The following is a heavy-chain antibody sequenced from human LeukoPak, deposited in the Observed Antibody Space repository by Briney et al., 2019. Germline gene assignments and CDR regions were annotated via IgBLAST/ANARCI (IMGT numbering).Heavy chain of an antibody. J-gene: IGHJ4*02. CDR1: GGSISSGGYY. D-gene: IGHD5-18*01. CDR2: IYYSGTT. Sequence: NASQTLSLTCTVSGGSISSGGYYWSWIRQHPGKGPEWIGYIYYSGTTYYNPSLKSRLTISVDTSKNQFSLKLSSVTAADTAVYYCAREYSYSYYFDYWGQGTLVTVSS. V-gene: IGHV4-31*03. CDR3: AREYSYSYYFDY.